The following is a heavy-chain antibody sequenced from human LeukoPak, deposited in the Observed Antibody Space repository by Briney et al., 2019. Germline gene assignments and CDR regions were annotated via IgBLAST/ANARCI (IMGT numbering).Heavy chain of an antibody. D-gene: IGHD5-24*01. V-gene: IGHV3-30*18. CDR3: AKDTWELEMATRSSSGLDY. J-gene: IGHJ4*02. CDR1: GFTFSSYG. Sequence: PGRSLRLSCAASGFTFSSYGMHWVRQAPGKGLEWVAVISYDGSNKYYADSVKGRFTISRDNSKNTLYLQMNSLRAEDTAVYYCAKDTWELEMATRSSSGLDYWGQGTLVTVSS. CDR2: ISYDGSNK.